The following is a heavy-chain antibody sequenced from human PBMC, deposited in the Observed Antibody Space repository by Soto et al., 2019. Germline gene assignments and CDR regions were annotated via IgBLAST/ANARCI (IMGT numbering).Heavy chain of an antibody. CDR3: AHTYDESDCYRLDY. J-gene: IGHJ4*02. CDR2: IYWDDDK. V-gene: IGHV2-5*02. CDR1: GFSLSTSRVG. Sequence: QITLKESGPTLVNPTQTLTLTCTFSGFSLSTSRVGVGWIRQPPGKAMEWLELIYWDDDKRYSPSLKSRLTTTKHPSKNQVVLTMTNMDPVDTATYYGAHTYDESDCYRLDYWGQGTLVTVSS. D-gene: IGHD2-21*01.